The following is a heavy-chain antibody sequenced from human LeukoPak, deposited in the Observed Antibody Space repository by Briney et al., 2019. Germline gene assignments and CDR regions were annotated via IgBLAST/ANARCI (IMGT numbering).Heavy chain of an antibody. J-gene: IGHJ4*02. V-gene: IGHV3-23*01. D-gene: IGHD3-10*01. CDR2: ITGSGNST. CDR1: GFTFSNYA. CDR3: ARELFDFDY. Sequence: GGSLRLSCPVSGFTFSNYAMTWVRQAPGKGLQWVSEITGSGNSTYYAHSVKGRFTISRDNSKNTLYLQMNSLRAEDTAVYYCARELFDFDYWGQGTLVTVSS.